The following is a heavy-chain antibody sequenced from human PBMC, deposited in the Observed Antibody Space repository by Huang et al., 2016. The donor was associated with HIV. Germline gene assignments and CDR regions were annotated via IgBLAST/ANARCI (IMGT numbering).Heavy chain of an antibody. J-gene: IGHJ6*02. CDR1: TATFNAYW. D-gene: IGHD1-7*01. CDR2: IKQDGSEK. Sequence: LVESGGGVVQPGGSRRLSCAGSTATFNAYWMSWVRQRPGQGLERVANIKQDGSEKYYMDSVEGRFNISRDNVKKLLFLEMNNLRVADTAVYYCATKASAMDIWGQGTTVIVSS. CDR3: ATKASAMDI. V-gene: IGHV3-7*01.